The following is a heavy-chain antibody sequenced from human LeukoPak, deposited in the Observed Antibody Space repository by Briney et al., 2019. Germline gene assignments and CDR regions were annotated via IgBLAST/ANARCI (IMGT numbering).Heavy chain of an antibody. CDR3: AGGLEGEYQLLFGGVWFDP. D-gene: IGHD2-2*01. CDR2: INHSDGGA. Sequence: ASVKVSCKASGYAFTTHYIHWVRQAPGQGLEWMGIINHSDGGASYAQKFQGRLTMSRDTSTSTLYMELSSLRAEDTGVYYCAGGLEGEYQLLFGGVWFDPWGQRTLVTVSS. V-gene: IGHV1-46*01. J-gene: IGHJ5*02. CDR1: GYAFTTHY.